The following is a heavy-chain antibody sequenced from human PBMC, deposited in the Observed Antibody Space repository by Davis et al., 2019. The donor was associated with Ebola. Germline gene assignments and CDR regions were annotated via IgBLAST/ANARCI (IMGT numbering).Heavy chain of an antibody. CDR1: GGTFSSYT. D-gene: IGHD5-12*01. Sequence: SVKVSCKASGGTFSSYTISWVRQAPGQGLEWMGRIIPILGIANYAQKFQGRVTVTRDTSTTTVYMDLSSLRSEDTALYHCTTPGGHDSCYDVFDIWGQGTMVTVSS. V-gene: IGHV1-69*02. CDR2: IIPILGIA. CDR3: TTPGGHDSCYDVFDI. J-gene: IGHJ3*02.